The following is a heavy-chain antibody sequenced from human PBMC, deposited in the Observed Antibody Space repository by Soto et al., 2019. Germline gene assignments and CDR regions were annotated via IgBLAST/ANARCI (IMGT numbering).Heavy chain of an antibody. D-gene: IGHD5-18*01. Sequence: GESLKISCKGSGYSFTSYWISWVRQMPGKGWDLLGRFDPSDSYTNYSPSFQGHVTISADKSISTAFLQWSSLKASDTAMYYCARTSMQSRGYSYGHGGMDVWGQGTTVTVSS. CDR1: GYSFTSYW. CDR2: FDPSDSYT. CDR3: ARTSMQSRGYSYGHGGMDV. V-gene: IGHV5-10-1*01. J-gene: IGHJ6*02.